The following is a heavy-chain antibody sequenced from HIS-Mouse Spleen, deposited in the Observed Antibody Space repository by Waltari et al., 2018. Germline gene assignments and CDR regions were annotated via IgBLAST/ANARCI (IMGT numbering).Heavy chain of an antibody. V-gene: IGHV2-26*01. Sequence: QVTLKESGPVLVKPTETLTLTCTVSGFSLSNARMGVSLTRQPPGKPLEWLAHIFSNDEKSYSTSPKSRLTISKDTSKSQVVPTMTNMDPVDTATYYCARIPPAGDFFDYWGQGTLVTVSS. D-gene: IGHD4-17*01. J-gene: IGHJ4*02. CDR2: IFSNDEK. CDR3: ARIPPAGDFFDY. CDR1: GFSLSNARMG.